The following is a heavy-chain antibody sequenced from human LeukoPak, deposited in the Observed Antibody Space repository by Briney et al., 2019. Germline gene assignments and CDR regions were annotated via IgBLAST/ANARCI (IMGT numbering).Heavy chain of an antibody. V-gene: IGHV4-31*03. Sequence: PSETLSLTCTVSGGSISSGGYYWSWIRQHPGKGLEWIGYIYYSGSTYYNPSLKSRVTISVDTSKNQFSLKLSSVTAADTAVYYCARLDGDRSIAARPNWFDPWGQGTLVTVSS. CDR3: ARLDGDRSIAARPNWFDP. CDR1: GGSISSGGYY. D-gene: IGHD6-6*01. CDR2: IYYSGST. J-gene: IGHJ5*02.